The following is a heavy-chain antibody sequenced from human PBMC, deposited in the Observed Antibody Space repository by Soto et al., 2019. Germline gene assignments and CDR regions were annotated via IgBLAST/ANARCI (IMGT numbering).Heavy chain of an antibody. D-gene: IGHD3-22*01. J-gene: IGHJ4*02. CDR2: IYHSGST. V-gene: IGHV4-38-2*02. CDR1: GYSISIGYY. CDR3: ARDSWPTYYYDSSGYVYFDY. Sequence: ETLSLTCAVSGYSISIGYYWGWIRQPPGKGLEWIGSIYHSGSTYYNPSLKSRVTISVDTSKNQFSLKLSSVTAADTAVYYCARDSWPTYYYDSSGYVYFDYWGQGTLVTVSS.